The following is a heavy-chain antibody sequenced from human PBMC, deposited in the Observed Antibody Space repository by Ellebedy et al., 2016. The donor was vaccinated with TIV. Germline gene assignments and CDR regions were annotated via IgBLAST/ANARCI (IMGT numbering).Heavy chain of an antibody. D-gene: IGHD3-22*01. J-gene: IGHJ6*02. V-gene: IGHV1-18*01. CDR3: ARDYYASSGYYNYYYGMDV. Sequence: ASVKVSCKASGYTFTSYGISWVRQAPGQGLEWMGWISAYNGNTNYAQKLQGRVTMTTDTSTSTAYMELRSLRSDDTAVYYCARDYYASSGYYNYYYGMDVWGQGTTVTISS. CDR2: ISAYNGNT. CDR1: GYTFTSYG.